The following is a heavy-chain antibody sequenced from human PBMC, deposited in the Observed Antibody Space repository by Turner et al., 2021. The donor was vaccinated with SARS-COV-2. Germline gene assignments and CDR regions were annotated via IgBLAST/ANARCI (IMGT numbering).Heavy chain of an antibody. D-gene: IGHD3-10*01. J-gene: IGHJ6*02. CDR3: ARAYGSGSYGHYYGMDV. CDR2: SSAYNGNT. Sequence: QVQLVPSVPEVQKPVASAKVSFKASCHTFTSYGITCVRQDPGQGLEWMGWSSAYNGNTNYAQKLQGRVTMTKDTSTSTAYMELRRLRSDDTAVYYWARAYGSGSYGHYYGMDVWGQGTTVTVSS. CDR1: CHTFTSYG. V-gene: IGHV1-18*01.